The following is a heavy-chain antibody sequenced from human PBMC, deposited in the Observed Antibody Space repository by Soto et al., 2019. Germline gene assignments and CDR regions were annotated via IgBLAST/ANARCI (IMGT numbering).Heavy chain of an antibody. CDR1: AGSTSPGANH. CDR2: IYYSGGI. Sequence: NLSHPSTVSAGSTSPGANHWNWIRQPPGKGLEWIGYIYYSGGIYYSPSLKSRVTISLDTSKNQFSLKLNSVTAADTAVYYCASQALPYCICTRCCDLFDLCGRGSLVTVSS. CDR3: ASQALPYCICTRCCDLFDL. D-gene: IGHD2-2*01. V-gene: IGHV4-31*03. J-gene: IGHJ5*02.